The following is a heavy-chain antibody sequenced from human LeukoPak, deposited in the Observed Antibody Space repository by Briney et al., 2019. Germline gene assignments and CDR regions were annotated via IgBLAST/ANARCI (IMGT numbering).Heavy chain of an antibody. CDR2: INPSGGST. V-gene: IGHV1-46*01. CDR3: ARTRGYYFEY. Sequence: ASVKVSCKASGYSFTNYYMHWVRRAPGQGLEWMTMINPSGGSTTYAQNFQDRVTVTRDMSTSTVYMELSSLTSEDTAVYYCARTRGYYFEYWGQGTLVTLSS. J-gene: IGHJ4*02. CDR1: GYSFTNYY.